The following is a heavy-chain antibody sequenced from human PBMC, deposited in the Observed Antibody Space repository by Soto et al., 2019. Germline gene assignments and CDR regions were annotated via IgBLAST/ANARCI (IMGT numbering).Heavy chain of an antibody. J-gene: IGHJ4*02. D-gene: IGHD3-10*01. CDR3: ARDSGVNWHYGSTIAGELDY. CDR1: GFTFRPYT. CDR2: ISGSSSYI. V-gene: IGHV3-21*01. Sequence: EVQLVESGGGLVKAGGSLRLSCAASGFTFRPYTMNWVRQAPGKGLEWVSTISGSSSYIYYADSLKGRFTVSRDNARNSLFLQMNSLSAEDTALSFCARDSGVNWHYGSTIAGELDYWGQGALVIVSS.